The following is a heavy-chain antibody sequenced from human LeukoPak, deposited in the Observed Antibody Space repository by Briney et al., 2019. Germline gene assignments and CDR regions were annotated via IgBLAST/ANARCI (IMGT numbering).Heavy chain of an antibody. D-gene: IGHD4-11*01. CDR1: GYTFTSYD. Sequence: ASVKVSCKASGYTFTSYDINWVRQATGQGLEWMGWMNPNSGNTGYAQKFQGRVTMTRNTSISTAYMELSSLRSEDTAVYYCARNDYNPNVDYYYYMDVWGKGTTVTVSS. J-gene: IGHJ6*03. V-gene: IGHV1-8*02. CDR2: MNPNSGNT. CDR3: ARNDYNPNVDYYYYMDV.